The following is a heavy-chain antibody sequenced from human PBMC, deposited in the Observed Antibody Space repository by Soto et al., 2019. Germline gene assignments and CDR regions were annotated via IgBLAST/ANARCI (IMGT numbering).Heavy chain of an antibody. CDR2: IAYDGSNA. D-gene: IGHD2-8*02. Sequence: GGSLRLSCAASGFTFRNYAMHWVRQAPGKGLECLAAIAYDGSNAFYRDSVKGRFTISRDNSKNTLYLHMNSLRSEDTGVYYCARGDRADILLVVCARPGEYGIDIWGQGTTVTVS. V-gene: IGHV3-30-3*01. CDR1: GFTFRNYA. J-gene: IGHJ6*02. CDR3: ARGDRADILLVVCARPGEYGIDI.